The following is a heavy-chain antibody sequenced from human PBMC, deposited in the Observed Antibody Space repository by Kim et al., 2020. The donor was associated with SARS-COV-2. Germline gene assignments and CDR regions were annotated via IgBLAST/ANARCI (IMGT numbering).Heavy chain of an antibody. CDR2: IKPDGTDK. J-gene: IGHJ4*02. Sequence: GGSLRLSCAASGFTSSNYWMTWVRQAPGKGLEWVANIKPDGTDKYYVDSAKGRFTISRDNAKNSLYPHMNSLRAEDTAMYYCATAPAAAQSDYWGQGILV. CDR3: ATAPAAAQSDY. D-gene: IGHD6-25*01. V-gene: IGHV3-7*01. CDR1: GFTSSNYW.